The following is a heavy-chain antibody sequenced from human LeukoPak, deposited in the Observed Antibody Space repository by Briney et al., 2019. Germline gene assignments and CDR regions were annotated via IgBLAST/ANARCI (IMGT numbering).Heavy chain of an antibody. V-gene: IGHV4-31*03. CDR3: ARVVPEADYYDSSGYYYI. CDR2: IYYSGST. Sequence: SQTLSLTCTVSGGSISSGGYYWSWIRQHPGKGLEWIGYIYYSGSTYYNPSLKSRVTISVDTPKNQFSLKLSSVTAADTAVYYCARVVPEADYYDSSGYYYIWGQGTLVTVSS. J-gene: IGHJ4*02. CDR1: GGSISSGGYY. D-gene: IGHD3-22*01.